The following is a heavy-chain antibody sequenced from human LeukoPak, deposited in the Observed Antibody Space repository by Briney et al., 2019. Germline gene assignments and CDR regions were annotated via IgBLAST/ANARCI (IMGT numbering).Heavy chain of an antibody. CDR1: GYSISSGYY. CDR2: IYYSGST. CDR3: ARERGLGIGAFDI. V-gene: IGHV4-61*01. Sequence: SETLSLTCAVSGYSISSGYYWSWIRQPSGKGLEWIGYIYYSGSTNYNPSLKSRVTISVDTSKNQFSLKLSSVTAADTAVYYCARERGLGIGAFDIWGQGTMVTVSS. J-gene: IGHJ3*02. D-gene: IGHD7-27*01.